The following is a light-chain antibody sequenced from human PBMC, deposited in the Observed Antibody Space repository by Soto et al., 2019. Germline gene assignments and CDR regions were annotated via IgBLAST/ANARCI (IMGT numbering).Light chain of an antibody. J-gene: IGLJ3*02. Sequence: QSVLTQPASVSGSPGQSITISCTGTSRDVGAYNYVSWYQHHPGKAPKLLIYEVTNQPSGVSNRFSGAMSGNTASLTISGPQAEDEAEYHCSSYTSSSTLVFGGGTKLTVL. CDR1: SRDVGAYNY. V-gene: IGLV2-14*01. CDR2: EVT. CDR3: SSYTSSSTLV.